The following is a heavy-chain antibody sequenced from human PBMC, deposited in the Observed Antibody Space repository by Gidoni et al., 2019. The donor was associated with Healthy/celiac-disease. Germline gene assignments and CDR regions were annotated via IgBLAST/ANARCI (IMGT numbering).Heavy chain of an antibody. J-gene: IGHJ5*02. CDR3: ARDASAAGYNWFDP. CDR1: GFTFSSYG. V-gene: IGHV3-33*01. D-gene: IGHD6-13*01. CDR2: IWYDGSNK. Sequence: QVQLVASGGGVVQPGRSLRLSCAASGFTFSSYGMHWVRQAPGKGLEWVAVIWYDGSNKYYADSVKGRFTIARDNSKNTLYLQMNSLRAEDTAVYYCARDASAAGYNWFDPWGQGTLVTVSS.